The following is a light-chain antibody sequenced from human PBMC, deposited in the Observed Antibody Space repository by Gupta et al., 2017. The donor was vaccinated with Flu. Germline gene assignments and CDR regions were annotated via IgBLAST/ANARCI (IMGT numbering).Light chain of an antibody. CDR2: KAS. Sequence: PSTLSASVGDRVTITCRASQSISSWLAWYQQKPGKAPNLLIYKASSLESGVPSRFSGSGSGTEFTLTISSLQPDDFATYYCQQYNSYSRTF. CDR1: QSISSW. CDR3: QQYNSYSRT. V-gene: IGKV1-5*03. J-gene: IGKJ1*01.